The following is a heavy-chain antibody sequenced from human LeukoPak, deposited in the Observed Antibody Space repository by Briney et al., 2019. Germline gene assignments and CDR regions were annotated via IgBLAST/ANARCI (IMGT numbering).Heavy chain of an antibody. Sequence: PGGSRRLSCAASGFTFSSYAMSWVRQAPGKGLEWVSSISSSSSYIYYADSVKGRFTISRDNAKNSLYLQMNSLRAEDTAVYYCARGRDVVVPAARYYYYYGMDVWGQGTTVTVSS. CDR1: GFTFSSYA. CDR2: ISSSSSYI. V-gene: IGHV3-21*01. J-gene: IGHJ6*02. CDR3: ARGRDVVVPAARYYYYYGMDV. D-gene: IGHD2-2*01.